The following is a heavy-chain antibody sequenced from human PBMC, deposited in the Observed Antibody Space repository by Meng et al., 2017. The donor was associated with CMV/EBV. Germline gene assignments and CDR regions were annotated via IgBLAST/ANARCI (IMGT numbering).Heavy chain of an antibody. V-gene: IGHV3-30*04. CDR2: ISYDGSNK. J-gene: IGHJ4*02. CDR1: GFTFSSYA. Sequence: GESLKVPCAASGFTFSSYAMHWVRQAPGKGLEWVAVISYDGSNKYYADSVKGRFTISRDNSKDTLYLQMNSLRAEDTAVYYCAREEGDCWGQGTLVTVSS. CDR3: AREEGDC.